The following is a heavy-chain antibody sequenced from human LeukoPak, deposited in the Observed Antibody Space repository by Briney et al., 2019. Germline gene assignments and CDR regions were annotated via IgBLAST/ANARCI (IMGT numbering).Heavy chain of an antibody. CDR2: IKEEGSEK. CDR3: ARDSSAAPHSY. D-gene: IGHD2-15*01. V-gene: IGHV3-7*01. Sequence: AGGSLRLSRAASGFTFSGYLMSWVRQAPGKGLEWVANIKEEGSEKYYVDSVKGRFIISRDNAKNSLYLQMNSLRAEDTAVYYCARDSSAAPHSYWGQGTLVTVFS. J-gene: IGHJ4*02. CDR1: GFTFSGYL.